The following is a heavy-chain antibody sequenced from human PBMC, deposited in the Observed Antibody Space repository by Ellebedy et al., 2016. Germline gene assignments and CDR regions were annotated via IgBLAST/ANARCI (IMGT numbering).Heavy chain of an antibody. V-gene: IGHV4-39*07. CDR3: ARDFGGH. CDR2: IYTSGST. J-gene: IGHJ4*02. D-gene: IGHD3-10*01. CDR1: GGSISSSSYY. Sequence: SETLSLXXTVSGGSISSSSYYWGWIRQPPGKGLEWIGRIYTSGSTNYNPSLKSRVTMSVDTSKNQFSLKLSSVTAADTAVYYCARDFGGHWGQGTLVTVSS.